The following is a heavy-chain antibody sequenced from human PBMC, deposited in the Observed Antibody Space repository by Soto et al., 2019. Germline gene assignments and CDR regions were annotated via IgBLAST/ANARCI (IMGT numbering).Heavy chain of an antibody. Sequence: QVQLVESGGGVVQPGRSLRLSCAASGFTFSSYAMHWVRQAPGKGLEWVAVISYDGSNKYYADSVKGRFTISRDNSKNTLYLQMNSLRTEDTDVYYCARVLGGSDQSGGDSPFDYWGQGTLVTVSS. D-gene: IGHD3-16*01. V-gene: IGHV3-30-3*01. J-gene: IGHJ4*02. CDR3: ARVLGGSDQSGGDSPFDY. CDR2: ISYDGSNK. CDR1: GFTFSSYA.